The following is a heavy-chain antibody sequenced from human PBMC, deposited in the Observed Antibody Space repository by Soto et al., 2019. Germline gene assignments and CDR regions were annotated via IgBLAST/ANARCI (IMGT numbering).Heavy chain of an antibody. V-gene: IGHV1-46*01. CDR3: AADPNRDDAFDI. J-gene: IGHJ3*02. Sequence: ASVKVSCKASGYTFTSYYMHWVRQAPGQRLEWIGMIIPGGGNTSYAQKFQERVTITRDMSTSTAYMELSSLRSEDTAVYYCAADPNRDDAFDIWGQGTMVTVS. CDR2: IIPGGGNT. CDR1: GYTFTSYY.